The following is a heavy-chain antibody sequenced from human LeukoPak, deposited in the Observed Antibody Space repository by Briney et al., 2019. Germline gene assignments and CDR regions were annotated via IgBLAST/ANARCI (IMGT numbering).Heavy chain of an antibody. V-gene: IGHV3-23*01. CDR1: GFTFSSYA. D-gene: IGHD3-22*01. J-gene: IGHJ4*02. Sequence: GGSLRLSCAASGFTFSSYAMHWVRQAPGKGLEWVSAISGSGGSTYYADSVKGRFTISRDNSKNTLYLQMNSLRAEDTAVYYCAKDRDRITMIVVVLGLVDYWGQGTLVTVSS. CDR2: ISGSGGST. CDR3: AKDRDRITMIVVVLGLVDY.